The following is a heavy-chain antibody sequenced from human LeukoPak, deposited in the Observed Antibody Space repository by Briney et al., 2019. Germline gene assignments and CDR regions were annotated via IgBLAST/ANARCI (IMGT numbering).Heavy chain of an antibody. D-gene: IGHD6-13*01. V-gene: IGHV1-69*04. CDR1: GGTFSSYA. Sequence: SVKVSCKASGGTFSSYAISWVRQAPGQGLEWMGRIIPILGIANYAQKFQGRVTITADKSTSTAYMELSSLRSEDTAVYYCARDGDYSSSWSIDYWGQGTLVTVSS. CDR2: IIPILGIA. CDR3: ARDGDYSSSWSIDY. J-gene: IGHJ4*02.